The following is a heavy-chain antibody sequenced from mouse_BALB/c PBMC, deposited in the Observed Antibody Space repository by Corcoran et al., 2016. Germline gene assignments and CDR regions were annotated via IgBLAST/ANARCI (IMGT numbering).Heavy chain of an antibody. CDR1: GYTFSDYV. CDR3: ASPYYFDY. Sequence: QVQLQQSGPELVKRGASVKMASKADGYTFSDYVISWVKQRPGQGLEWIGDIYPGSGSTYYNEKFKEKATLTADKSSNTAYMQLSSLTSEDSAVYFCASPYYFDYWGQGTTLTVSS. J-gene: IGHJ2*01. V-gene: IGHV1-77*01. CDR2: IYPGSGST.